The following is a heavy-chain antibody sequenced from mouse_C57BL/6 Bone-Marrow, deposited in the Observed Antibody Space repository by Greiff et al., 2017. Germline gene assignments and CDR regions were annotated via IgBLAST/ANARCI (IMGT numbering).Heavy chain of an antibody. J-gene: IGHJ4*01. Sequence: DVQLQESGAELVRPGASVKLSCTASGFNIKDDYMHWVKQRPEQGLEWIGWIDPENGDTEYASKFQGKATITADTSSNTAYLQLSSLTSEDTAVYYCTSFLDYAMDYWGQGTSVTVSS. CDR1: GFNIKDDY. D-gene: IGHD1-2*01. V-gene: IGHV14-4*01. CDR2: IDPENGDT. CDR3: TSFLDYAMDY.